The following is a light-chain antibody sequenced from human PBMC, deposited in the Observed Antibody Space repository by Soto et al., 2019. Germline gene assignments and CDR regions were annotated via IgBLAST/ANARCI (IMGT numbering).Light chain of an antibody. V-gene: IGLV2-14*03. J-gene: IGLJ1*01. CDR1: SGDVGGSNF. Sequence: QSVLTPPASVFGTPGQSITISCTGTSGDVGGSNFVSRYQQHPGKAPKLMMYEGSNRPSGVSNRFSGSKAGNTASLTISGLQPEDEADYYCSSYTTSSTVVFGTGTKVTVL. CDR2: EGS. CDR3: SSYTTSSTVV.